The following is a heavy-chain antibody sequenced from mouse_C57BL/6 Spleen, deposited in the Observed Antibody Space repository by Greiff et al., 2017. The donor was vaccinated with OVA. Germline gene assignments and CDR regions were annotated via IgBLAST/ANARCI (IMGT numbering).Heavy chain of an antibody. Sequence: EVKLVESGGDLVKPGGSLKLSCAASGFTFSSYGMSWVRQTPDKRLAWVATISSGGSYTYSPDRVQGRFTISRDNAKNTMYLQMSSLKSEDTAMYDCARQKSYDGYYAYWGQGTLVTVSA. D-gene: IGHD2-3*01. V-gene: IGHV5-6*01. CDR3: ARQKSYDGYYAY. CDR1: GFTFSSYG. J-gene: IGHJ3*01. CDR2: ISSGGSYT.